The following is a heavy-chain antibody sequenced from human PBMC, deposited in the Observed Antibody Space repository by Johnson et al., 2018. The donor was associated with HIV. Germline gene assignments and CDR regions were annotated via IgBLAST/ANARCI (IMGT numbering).Heavy chain of an antibody. CDR1: GFTFSSYG. V-gene: IGHV3-30*03. CDR3: ARVTNDAFDI. Sequence: QVQLVESGGGVVQPGRSLRLSCAASGFTFSSYGMHWVRQAPGKGLEWVAVISYDGTNKYYADSVKGRFTISRENAKNSLYLQMNSLRAGDTAVYYCARVTNDAFDIWGQGTMVIVSS. J-gene: IGHJ3*02. CDR2: ISYDGTNK.